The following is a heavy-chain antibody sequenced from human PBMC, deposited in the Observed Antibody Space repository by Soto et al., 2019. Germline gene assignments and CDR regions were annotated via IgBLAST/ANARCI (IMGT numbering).Heavy chain of an antibody. CDR2: ISSDGDTI. J-gene: IGHJ6*02. Sequence: EVQLIESGGGWVQPGTSLRVSCVASGFTFHEYAIHWVRQAPGKGLEWVSGISSDGDTIAYADSVQGRFTVFRDNAKNSLYLQMNSLRAEDTALYYCTKGSYDLIYYFGMDVWGQGTTVTVSS. CDR1: GFTFHEYA. CDR3: TKGSYDLIYYFGMDV. D-gene: IGHD5-12*01. V-gene: IGHV3-9*01.